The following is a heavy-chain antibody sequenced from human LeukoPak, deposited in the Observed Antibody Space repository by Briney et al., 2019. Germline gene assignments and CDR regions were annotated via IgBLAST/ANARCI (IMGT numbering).Heavy chain of an antibody. CDR3: AGADRYCSNTNCYYYFDY. V-gene: IGHV1-69*05. CDR2: IIPIFGAA. J-gene: IGHJ4*02. CDR1: GGTFSSYA. D-gene: IGHD2-2*01. Sequence: ASVKVSCKASGGTFSSYAISWVRQAPGQGLEWMGGIIPIFGAANYAQKFQGRVTITTDDSTNTSHMELSSLRSEDTAMYYCAGADRYCSNTNCYYYFDYWGQGTLVTVSS.